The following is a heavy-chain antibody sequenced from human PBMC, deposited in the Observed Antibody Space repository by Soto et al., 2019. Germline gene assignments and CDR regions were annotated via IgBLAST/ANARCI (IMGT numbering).Heavy chain of an antibody. D-gene: IGHD3-9*01. V-gene: IGHV3-23*01. CDR2: ISGSGATT. CDR1: GVTFCSYA. Sequence: GGSLRLCCAASGVTFCSYAMAWVRQAPGKGLEWVSGISGSGATTSYADSVKGRFTVSRDNSKNTLYLQMNSLRVEDTAVYHCAKLRYFDWSAYNWFEYWGQGTPVTVSS. CDR3: AKLRYFDWSAYNWFEY. J-gene: IGHJ5*01.